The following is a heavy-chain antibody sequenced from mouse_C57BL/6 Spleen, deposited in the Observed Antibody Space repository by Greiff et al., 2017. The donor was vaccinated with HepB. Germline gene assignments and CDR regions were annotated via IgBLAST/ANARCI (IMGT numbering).Heavy chain of an antibody. D-gene: IGHD2-1*01. Sequence: EVKLVESGAELVRPGASVKLSCTASGFNIKDDYMHWVKQRPEQGLEWIGWIDPENGDTEYASKFQGKATITADTSSNTAYLQLSSLTSEDTAVYYCTTGGNSFDYWGQGTTLTVSS. CDR1: GFNIKDDY. J-gene: IGHJ2*01. V-gene: IGHV14-4*01. CDR2: IDPENGDT. CDR3: TTGGNSFDY.